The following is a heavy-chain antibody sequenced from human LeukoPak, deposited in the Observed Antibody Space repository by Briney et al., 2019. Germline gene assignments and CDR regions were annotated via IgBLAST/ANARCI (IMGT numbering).Heavy chain of an antibody. CDR3: ARADWAAAGNY. D-gene: IGHD6-13*01. V-gene: IGHV1-3*01. Sequence: GASVKVSCKASGYTFTSYAMHWVRQAPGQTLEWMGWFNAGNGNTKYSQKFQGRVTITRDTYARTAYMELSSLRSEDTAVYYCARADWAAAGNYWGQGTLVTVSS. CDR2: FNAGNGNT. CDR1: GYTFTSYA. J-gene: IGHJ4*02.